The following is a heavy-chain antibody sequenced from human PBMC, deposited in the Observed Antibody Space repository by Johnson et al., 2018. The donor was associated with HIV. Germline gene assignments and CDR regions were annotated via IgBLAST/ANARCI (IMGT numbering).Heavy chain of an antibody. CDR3: TTDGDTMIVEAFDI. CDR2: IKSNTDGGTT. Sequence: VQLVESRGVLVQPGGSLRLSCAASGFTVSSNEMSWVRQAPGKGLEWVGRIKSNTDGGTTDYAAPVKGRFTISRDDSKNTLYRQMNSLKTEDTAVYYCTTDGDTMIVEAFDIWGQGTMVTVSS. J-gene: IGHJ3*02. CDR1: GFTVSSNE. V-gene: IGHV3-15*01. D-gene: IGHD3-22*01.